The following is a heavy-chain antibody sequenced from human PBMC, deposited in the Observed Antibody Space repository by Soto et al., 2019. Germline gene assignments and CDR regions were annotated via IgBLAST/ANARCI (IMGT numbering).Heavy chain of an antibody. J-gene: IGHJ4*02. CDR2: ISSSGSTI. D-gene: IGHD6-19*01. Sequence: GGSLRLSCAASGFTFSDYYMSWIRQAPGKGLEWVSYISSSGSTIYYADSVKGRFTISRDNAKNSLYLQMNSLRAEETDVYYCERDIAVAGPDYWGQGNLVTVSS. CDR3: ERDIAVAGPDY. V-gene: IGHV3-11*01. CDR1: GFTFSDYY.